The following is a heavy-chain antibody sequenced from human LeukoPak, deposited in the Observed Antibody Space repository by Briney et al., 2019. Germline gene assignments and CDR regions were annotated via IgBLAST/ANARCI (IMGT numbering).Heavy chain of an antibody. CDR3: GRSRRINASLYYYMDV. Sequence: QPGGSLRLSCAASGFTFSSYAITWVRQAPGKGLEWVSSIRSTGNSTFYADSVKGRFTISRDNSKNTVYLLMNSLRTEDTAVYYCGRSRRINASLYYYMDVWGKGTTVTVSS. V-gene: IGHV3-23*01. D-gene: IGHD2-15*01. CDR2: IRSTGNST. J-gene: IGHJ6*03. CDR1: GFTFSSYA.